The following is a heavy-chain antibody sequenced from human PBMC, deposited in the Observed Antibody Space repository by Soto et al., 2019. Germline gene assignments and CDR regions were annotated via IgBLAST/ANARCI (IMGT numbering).Heavy chain of an antibody. D-gene: IGHD6-13*01. CDR3: ARGVAAAGTHYYYGMDV. Sequence: GESLKISCKGSGYSFTSYWIGWVRQMPGKGLEWMGIIYPGDSDTRYSPSFQGQVTISADKSISTAYLQWSSLKASDTAMYCCARGVAAAGTHYYYGMDVWGQGTTVTVSS. V-gene: IGHV5-51*01. J-gene: IGHJ6*02. CDR1: GYSFTSYW. CDR2: IYPGDSDT.